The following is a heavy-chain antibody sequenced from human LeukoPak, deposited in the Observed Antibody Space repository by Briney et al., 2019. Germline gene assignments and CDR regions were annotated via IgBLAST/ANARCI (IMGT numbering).Heavy chain of an antibody. CDR2: IYYSGST. J-gene: IGHJ4*02. D-gene: IGHD4-23*01. CDR1: GGSISSSDYY. CDR3: ARSMTTVVNFDY. Sequence: PSETLSLTCTVSGGSISSSDYYWGWIRQPPGKGLEWIGSIYYSGSTYYNPSLKSRVTISVDTSKNQFSLKLNSVTAADTAVYYCARSMTTVVNFDYWGQGTLVTVSS. V-gene: IGHV4-39*07.